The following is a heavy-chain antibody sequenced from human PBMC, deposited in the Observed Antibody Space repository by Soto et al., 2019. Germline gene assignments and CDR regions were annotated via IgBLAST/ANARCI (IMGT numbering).Heavy chain of an antibody. D-gene: IGHD2-2*01. CDR1: GGSFTRYA. CDR2: IIPSFGTA. CDR3: ARSAASTSFGSSYYYGMDV. V-gene: IGHV1-69*01. J-gene: IGHJ6*02. Sequence: QVHLVQSGAEVKKPGSSVKVSCKTSGGSFTRYAISWVRQAPGQGLEWMGGIIPSFGTANYAQKFQGRVTITADESTSTAYMELNSLRSEDTAVYYCARSAASTSFGSSYYYGMDVWGQGTMVTVSS.